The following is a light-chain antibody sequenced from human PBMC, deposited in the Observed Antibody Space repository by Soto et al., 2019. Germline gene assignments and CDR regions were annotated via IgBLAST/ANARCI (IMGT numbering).Light chain of an antibody. J-gene: IGKJ4*01. CDR3: QQRSNWPST. V-gene: IGKV3-11*01. CDR2: DAS. CDR1: QSVSSY. Sequence: EIVLTQSPATLSLSPGDRATLSSRASQSVSSYLAWYQQKPGQAPRLLIYDASNRATGIPARFSGSGSGTDFTLTITSLEPGDFAVYYCQQRSNWPSTFGGGTKVEIK.